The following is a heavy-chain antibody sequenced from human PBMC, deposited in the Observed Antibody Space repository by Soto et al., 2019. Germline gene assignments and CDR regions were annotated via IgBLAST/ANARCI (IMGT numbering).Heavy chain of an antibody. J-gene: IGHJ4*02. CDR3: TTDLDGGYDSGFDY. CDR1: GFTFSNAW. D-gene: IGHD5-12*01. CDR2: IKSKTDGGTT. V-gene: IGHV3-15*01. Sequence: PGGSLRLSCAASGFTFSNAWMSWVRQAPGKGLEWVGRIKSKTDGGTTDYAAPVKGRFTISRDDSKNTLYLQMNSLKTEDTAVCYCTTDLDGGYDSGFDYWGQGTLVTVSS.